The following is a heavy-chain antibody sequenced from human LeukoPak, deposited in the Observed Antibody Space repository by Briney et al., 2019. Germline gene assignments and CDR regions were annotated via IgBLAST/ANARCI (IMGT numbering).Heavy chain of an antibody. D-gene: IGHD3-10*01. V-gene: IGHV3-23*01. CDR1: GFTFSSYA. CDR3: AKDAGEVRGVIMGGVYYYYMDV. Sequence: PGGSLRLSCAASGFTFSSYAMSWVRQAPGKGLEWVSAISGSGGSTYYADSVKGRFTISRDNSKNTLYLQMNSLRAEDTAVYYCAKDAGEVRGVIMGGVYYYYMDVWGKGTTVTVSS. CDR2: ISGSGGST. J-gene: IGHJ6*03.